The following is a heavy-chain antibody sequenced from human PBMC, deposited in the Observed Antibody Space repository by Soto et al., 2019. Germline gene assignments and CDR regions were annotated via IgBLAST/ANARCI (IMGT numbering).Heavy chain of an antibody. J-gene: IGHJ4*02. CDR3: ARGITKQTPLDY. Sequence: SETLSLTCAVSGGSISSGGYSWSWIRQPPGKGLEWIGYIYHSGSTYYNPSLKSRVTVSVDRSKNQFSLKLSSVTAADTAVYYCARGITKQTPLDYWGKGTLVTVSS. V-gene: IGHV4-30-2*01. CDR2: IYHSGST. D-gene: IGHD1-20*01. CDR1: GGSISSGGYS.